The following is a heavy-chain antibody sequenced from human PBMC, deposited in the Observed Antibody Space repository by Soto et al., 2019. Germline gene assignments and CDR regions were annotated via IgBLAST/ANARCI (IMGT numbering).Heavy chain of an antibody. CDR2: INPSGGST. J-gene: IGHJ6*03. CDR1: GYTFTSYY. Sequence: QVQLEQSGAEVKKPGASVKVSCKASGYTFTSYYMHWVRQAPGQGLEWMGIINPSGGSTSYAQKFQGRVTMTRDTSTSTVYMELSSLRSEDTAVYYCATPIHYGSGSYSDYYYMDVWGKGTTVTVSS. CDR3: ATPIHYGSGSYSDYYYMDV. D-gene: IGHD3-10*01. V-gene: IGHV1-46*03.